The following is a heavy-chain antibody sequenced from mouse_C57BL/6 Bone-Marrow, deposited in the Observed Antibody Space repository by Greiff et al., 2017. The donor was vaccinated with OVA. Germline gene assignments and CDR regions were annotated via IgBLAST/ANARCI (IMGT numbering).Heavy chain of an antibody. J-gene: IGHJ2*01. Sequence: QVTLKVSGPGILQPSQTLSLTCSFSGFSLSTFGMGVGWIRQPSGKGLEWLAPIWWDDDKYYNPALKSRLTSAKDTSKNQVFRKIANVDTADTATYYCARIRYYSKDYFDYWGQGTTLTVSS. V-gene: IGHV8-8*01. CDR3: ARIRYYSKDYFDY. D-gene: IGHD2-5*01. CDR2: IWWDDDK. CDR1: GFSLSTFGMG.